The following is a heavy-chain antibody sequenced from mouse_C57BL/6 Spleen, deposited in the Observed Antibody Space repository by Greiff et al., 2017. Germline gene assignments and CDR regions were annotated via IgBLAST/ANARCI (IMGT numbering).Heavy chain of an antibody. CDR3: ARSRGYGYDWYFDV. J-gene: IGHJ1*03. D-gene: IGHD2-2*01. V-gene: IGHV1-82*01. Sequence: VQLQQSGPELVKPGASVKISCKASGYAFSSSWMNWVKQRPGKGLEWIGRIYPGDGDTNYNGKFKGKATLTADKSSSTSYMQLSSLTSEDSAVYFCARSRGYGYDWYFDVWGTGTTVTVSS. CDR1: GYAFSSSW. CDR2: IYPGDGDT.